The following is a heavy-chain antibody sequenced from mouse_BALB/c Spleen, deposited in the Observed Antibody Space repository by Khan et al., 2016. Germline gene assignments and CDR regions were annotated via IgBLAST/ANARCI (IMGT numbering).Heavy chain of an antibody. V-gene: IGHV5-9-4*01. CDR2: ISSGGSYT. Sequence: EVELVESGGGLVKPGGSLKLSCAASGFTFSSYAMSWVRQSPEKRLEWVADISSGGSYTYYPDTVTGRFTITRDNAKNTLYLEMSSLRSEDTAMYDCAREGLRRRPFDYWGQGTTLTVSS. D-gene: IGHD2-2*01. CDR1: GFTFSSYA. J-gene: IGHJ2*01. CDR3: AREGLRRRPFDY.